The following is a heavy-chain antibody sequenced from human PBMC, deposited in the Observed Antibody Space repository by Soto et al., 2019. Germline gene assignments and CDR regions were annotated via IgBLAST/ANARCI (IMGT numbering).Heavy chain of an antibody. CDR3: ARGWLRDPWMY. D-gene: IGHD5-12*01. J-gene: IGHJ4*02. CDR1: GFIFSSYT. CDR2: ISASSTYI. V-gene: IGHV3-21*01. Sequence: EVQLVESGGGLVKPGGSRPFPCAPSGFIFSSYTMNGFRQAPGKGLEWVSSISASSTYIYYADSLKGRFTISRDNAYNSLYLQMNSLRAEDTAVYYCARGWLRDPWMYWGQGTLVTVSS.